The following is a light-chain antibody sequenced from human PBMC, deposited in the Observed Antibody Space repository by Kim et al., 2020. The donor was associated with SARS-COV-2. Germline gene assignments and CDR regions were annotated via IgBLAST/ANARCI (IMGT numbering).Light chain of an antibody. Sequence: ELTQPPSASGTPGQRVSISCSGSFSNIGGNNVNWYQHIPGRAPRLLIHTNNQRPSGVPDRFARSKSDTSASLAISGLQSDDEADYYCAAWDGRLNAYVFGTGTKVTVL. CDR1: FSNIGGNN. CDR3: AAWDGRLNAYV. CDR2: TNN. J-gene: IGLJ1*01. V-gene: IGLV1-44*01.